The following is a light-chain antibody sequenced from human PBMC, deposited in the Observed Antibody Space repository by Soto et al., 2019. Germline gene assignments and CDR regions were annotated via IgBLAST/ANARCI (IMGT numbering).Light chain of an antibody. Sequence: QSALTQPPSASGSPGQSVTISCTGTSSDVGGYNYVSWYQQHPGKAPKLMIYEVSQRPSGVPDRFSGSKSGNTASLTVSGLQAEDEADYYCNSYAGSSTYVFGTGTKVTVL. J-gene: IGLJ1*01. V-gene: IGLV2-8*01. CDR3: NSYAGSSTYV. CDR1: SSDVGGYNY. CDR2: EVS.